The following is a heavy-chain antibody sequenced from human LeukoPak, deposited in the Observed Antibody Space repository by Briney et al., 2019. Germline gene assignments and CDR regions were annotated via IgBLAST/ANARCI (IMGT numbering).Heavy chain of an antibody. CDR2: IYASGSTI. J-gene: IGHJ6*04. CDR1: GFTFASYE. D-gene: IGHD1-26*01. Sequence: GGSLRLSCAASGFTFASYEMNWVRQAPGKGLECIAYIYASGSTIYYSDSVKGRFTISRDNAKNSLYLQMNSLSAEGTAVYYCARKVGYYYYYGMDVWGKGTTVTVSS. CDR3: ARKVGYYYYYGMDV. V-gene: IGHV3-48*03.